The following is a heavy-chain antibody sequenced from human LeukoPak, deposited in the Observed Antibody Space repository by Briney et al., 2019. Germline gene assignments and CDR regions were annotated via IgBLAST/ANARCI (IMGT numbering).Heavy chain of an antibody. V-gene: IGHV5-10-1*01. CDR1: GYSFTTYW. J-gene: IGHJ3*02. Sequence: PGGSLRLSCKGSGYSFTTYWISWVREMPGKGLEWMGRIDPSDSYTKYSPSFQGHVTISADKSISTAYLQWSRLKASDTAMYYCARHYYDILSAFDIWGQGTMVTVSS. CDR2: IDPSDSYT. D-gene: IGHD3-22*01. CDR3: ARHYYDILSAFDI.